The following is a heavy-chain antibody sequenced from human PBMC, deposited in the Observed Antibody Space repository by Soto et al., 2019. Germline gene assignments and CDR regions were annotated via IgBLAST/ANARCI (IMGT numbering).Heavy chain of an antibody. CDR3: AKGSSIAAPMDY. CDR2: ISGRGGST. J-gene: IGHJ4*02. D-gene: IGHD6-6*01. V-gene: IGHV3-23*01. CDR1: GFTFSSCA. Sequence: GGSLRLSCSASGFTFSSCAMSWVRQAPGKGLEWLSAISGRGGSTYCGDSVKGRFTISRDNAKNTLYLQMNSLRAEDTAVYSCAKGSSIAAPMDYWGQGTLVTVSS.